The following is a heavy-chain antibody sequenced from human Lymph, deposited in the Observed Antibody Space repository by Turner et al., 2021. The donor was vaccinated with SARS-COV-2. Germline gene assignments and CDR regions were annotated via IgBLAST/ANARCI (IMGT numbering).Heavy chain of an antibody. CDR1: RGSTRRGGYY. Sequence: QVQLQESGPGLVRPSQTLSLTGIVSRGSTRRGGYYWRWMRQHPGKGLGRIGYIYDGGSTNYNPSLKSRVTISIDTSKNQFYLKLSSVTAADTAVYYCARDYGGNSNYFGYWGQGTLVTVSS. CDR3: ARDYGGNSNYFGY. D-gene: IGHD4-17*01. CDR2: IYDGGST. J-gene: IGHJ4*02. V-gene: IGHV4-31*03.